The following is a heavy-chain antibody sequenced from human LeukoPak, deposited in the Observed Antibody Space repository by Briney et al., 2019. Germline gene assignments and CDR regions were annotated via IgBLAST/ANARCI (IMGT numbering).Heavy chain of an antibody. CDR2: ISYDGSNK. CDR1: GFTFSSYG. CDR3: AKTYSSGWYYFDY. V-gene: IGHV3-30*18. D-gene: IGHD6-19*01. J-gene: IGHJ4*02. Sequence: GSLRLSCAASGFTFSSYGMSWVRQAPGKGLEWVAVISYDGSNKYYADSVKGRFTISRDNSKNTLYLQMNSLRAEDTAVYYCAKTYSSGWYYFDYWGQGTLVTVSS.